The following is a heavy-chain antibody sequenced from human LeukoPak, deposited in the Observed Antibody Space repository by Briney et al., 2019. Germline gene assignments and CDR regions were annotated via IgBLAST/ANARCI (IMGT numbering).Heavy chain of an antibody. CDR3: ARLGSHYYYYMDV. J-gene: IGHJ6*03. CDR2: ISSSSSTI. V-gene: IGHV3-48*01. CDR1: GFTFSSYS. Sequence: GGSLRLSCAASGFTFSSYSMNWVRQAPGKGLEWVSYISSSSSTIYYADSVKGRFTISRDNAKNSLYLQMNSLRAEDTAVYYCARLGSHYYYYMDVWGKGTTVTVSS.